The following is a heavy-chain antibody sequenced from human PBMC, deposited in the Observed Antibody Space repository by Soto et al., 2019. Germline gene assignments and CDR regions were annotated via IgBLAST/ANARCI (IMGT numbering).Heavy chain of an antibody. Sequence: EVQLVESGGGLVQPGGSLRLSCVASGFTFSDYWIHWVRQAPGKGLVWVSRIKFDGSFTSHADSVKGRFPISRDNGRHTVHLTMGSLRAEDTGVYYLVTGIRKYFRVDLWGQGTTVTVSS. CDR1: GFTFSDYW. D-gene: IGHD5-18*01. V-gene: IGHV3-74*01. CDR3: VTGIRKYFRVDL. CDR2: IKFDGSFT. J-gene: IGHJ6*02.